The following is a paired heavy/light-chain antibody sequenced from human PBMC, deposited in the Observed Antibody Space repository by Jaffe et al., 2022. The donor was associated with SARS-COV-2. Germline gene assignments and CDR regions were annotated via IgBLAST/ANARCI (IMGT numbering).Heavy chain of an antibody. V-gene: IGHV3-23*04. CDR1: GFTFSSYA. CDR3: AKWPWGVGGVINNAMDV. Sequence: EVHLVESGGGLVQPGGSLRLSCAASGFTFSSYAMSWVRQAPGKGLEWVSGIIDTGGSTYYADSVKGRFTISRDNSKNTLYLQMNSLRAEDTAVYYCAKWPWGVGGVINNAMDVWGKGTTVTVSS. D-gene: IGHD3-10*01. CDR2: IIDTGGST. J-gene: IGHJ6*04.
Light chain of an antibody. CDR1: QGISNY. CDR3: QKYNSAPWT. V-gene: IGKV1-27*01. Sequence: DIQMTQSPSSLSASVGDRVTITCRASQGISNYLAWYQQKPGKVPELLIYAASTLQSGVPSRFSGSGSGTDFTLTISSLQPEDVATYYCQKYNSAPWTFGQGTKVEIK. CDR2: AAS. J-gene: IGKJ1*01.